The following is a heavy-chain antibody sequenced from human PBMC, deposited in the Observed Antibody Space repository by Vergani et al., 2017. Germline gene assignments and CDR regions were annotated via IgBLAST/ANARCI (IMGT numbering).Heavy chain of an antibody. D-gene: IGHD3-10*01. J-gene: IGHJ6*02. CDR2: ISAYNGNT. V-gene: IGHV1-18*01. CDR3: ARDYGYYGSGSYYHYYYGMDV. Sequence: QVQLVQSGAEVKKPGASVKVSCKASGYTFTSYGISWVRQAPGKGLEWMGWISAYNGNTNYAQKLQGRVTMNTDTAPRTAYMELRSLRSDDTAVYYCARDYGYYGSGSYYHYYYGMDVWGQGTTVTVSS. CDR1: GYTFTSYG.